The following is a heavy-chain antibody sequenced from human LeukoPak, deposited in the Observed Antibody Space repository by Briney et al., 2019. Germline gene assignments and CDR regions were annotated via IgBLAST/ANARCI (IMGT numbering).Heavy chain of an antibody. CDR3: ARGGWYHDR. V-gene: IGHV4-59*01. Sequence: SETLSLTCSVSGGSINTTYWSWIRQPPGRGLEWIGSIHYSGSTNYNSSLKSRVTISVDTSKNQFSLKMISVTTADTAVYFCARGGWYHDRWGQGTLVTVSS. D-gene: IGHD6-19*01. CDR2: IHYSGST. J-gene: IGHJ5*02. CDR1: GGSINTTY.